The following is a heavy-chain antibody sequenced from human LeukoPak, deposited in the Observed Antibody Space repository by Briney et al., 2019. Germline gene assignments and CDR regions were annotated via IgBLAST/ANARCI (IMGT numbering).Heavy chain of an antibody. V-gene: IGHV4-4*07. J-gene: IGHJ4*02. CDR2: IYTSGST. CDR3: AREQYYYGSGSYLRFDY. D-gene: IGHD3-10*01. CDR1: GYSISSGYY. Sequence: PSETLSLTCTVSGYSISSGYYWSWIRQPAGKGLEWIGRIYTSGSTNYNPSLKSRVTMSVDTSKNQFSLKLSSVTAADTAVYYCAREQYYYGSGSYLRFDYWGQGTLVTVSS.